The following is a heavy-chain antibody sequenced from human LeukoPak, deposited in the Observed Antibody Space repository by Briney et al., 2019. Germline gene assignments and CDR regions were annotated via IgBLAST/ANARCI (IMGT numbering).Heavy chain of an antibody. CDR1: GDSLSDYF. J-gene: IGHJ4*02. Sequence: PSETLSLTCPVSGDSLSDYFWSWIRQPPGKGLEWVGYVFYNGSNNYNPSLKSRVTISIDTSRIRFSLRLSSVTAADTAKYYCASERGYSGDTFDYWGQGNMVTVSS. V-gene: IGHV4-59*01. CDR2: VFYNGSN. D-gene: IGHD5-12*01. CDR3: ASERGYSGDTFDY.